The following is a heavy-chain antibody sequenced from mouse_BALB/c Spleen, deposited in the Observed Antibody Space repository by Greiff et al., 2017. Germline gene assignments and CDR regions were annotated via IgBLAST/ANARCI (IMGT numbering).Heavy chain of an antibody. D-gene: IGHD2-3*01. V-gene: IGHV4-1*02. Sequence: EVQRVESGGGLVQPGGSLKLSCAASGFDFSRYWMSWVRQAPGKGLEWIGEINPDSSTINYTPSLKDKFIISRDNAKNTLYLQMSKVRSEDTALYYCARGYDCYYAWFAYWGQGTLVTVSA. CDR2: INPDSSTI. CDR1: GFDFSRYW. J-gene: IGHJ3*01. CDR3: ARGYDCYYAWFAY.